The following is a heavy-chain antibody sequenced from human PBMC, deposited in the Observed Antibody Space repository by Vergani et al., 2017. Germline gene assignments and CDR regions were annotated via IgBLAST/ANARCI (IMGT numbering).Heavy chain of an antibody. CDR1: SGSISSYY. CDR2: IYYSGST. CDR3: AGSHITGFGVVNNWFDP. D-gene: IGHD3-3*01. V-gene: IGHV4-59*12. J-gene: IGHJ5*02. Sequence: QVQLQESGPGLVKPSETLSLTCTVSSGSISSYYWSWIRQPPGKGLEWIGYIYYSGSTNYNPSLKSRVTISVDTSKNQFSLKLSSVTAADTAVYYCAGSHITGFGVVNNWFDPWGQGTLVTVSS.